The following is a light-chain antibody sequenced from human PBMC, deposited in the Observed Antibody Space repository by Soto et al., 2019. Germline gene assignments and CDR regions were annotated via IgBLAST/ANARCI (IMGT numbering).Light chain of an antibody. CDR2: DVS. CDR3: CSYADNYSYV. J-gene: IGLJ1*01. CDR1: SSDVGAYNY. Sequence: QSALTRPRSVSGSPGQSVTISCTGTSSDVGAYNYVSWYQQHPGKAPKLMTYDVSKRPSGVPDRFSGSKSGNTASLTISGLQAEDEADYYCCSYADNYSYVFGTGTKVTVL. V-gene: IGLV2-11*01.